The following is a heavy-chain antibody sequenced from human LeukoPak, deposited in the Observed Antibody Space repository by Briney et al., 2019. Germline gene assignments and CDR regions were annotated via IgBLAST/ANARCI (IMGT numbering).Heavy chain of an antibody. CDR2: ISSSSSYI. Sequence: GGSLRLSCAASGFTFSSYAMSWVRQAPGKGLEWVSSISSSSSYIYYADSVKGRFTISRDNAKNSLYLQMNSLRAEDTAVYYCARTYYYDSSQAYFDYWGQGTLVTVSS. J-gene: IGHJ4*02. V-gene: IGHV3-21*01. CDR3: ARTYYYDSSQAYFDY. CDR1: GFTFSSYA. D-gene: IGHD3-22*01.